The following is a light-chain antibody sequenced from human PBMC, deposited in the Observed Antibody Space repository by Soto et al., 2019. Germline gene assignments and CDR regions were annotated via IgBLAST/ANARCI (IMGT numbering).Light chain of an antibody. V-gene: IGLV1-40*01. J-gene: IGLJ1*01. CDR2: GNS. CDR1: SSNIGAGYD. CDR3: QSYDSSLSSDV. Sequence: QSVLTQPPSVSGAPGQRVTISCTGSSSNIGAGYDVHWYQQLPGTAPKLLIYGNSNRPSGVPDRFSGSKSGTSASLAITGRQAEDGADYYCQSYDSSLSSDVFGTGTKVTVL.